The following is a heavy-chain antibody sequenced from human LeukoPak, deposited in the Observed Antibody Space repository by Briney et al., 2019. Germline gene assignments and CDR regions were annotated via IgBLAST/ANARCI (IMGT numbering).Heavy chain of an antibody. J-gene: IGHJ4*02. D-gene: IGHD6-19*01. CDR1: GFTLSSYA. CDR3: VRDQSRYSSGCMDC. CDR2: ISSNGGST. V-gene: IGHV3-64D*09. Sequence: PGGSLRLSCSASGFTLSSYAMHWVRQAPGKGLEYVSAISSNGGSTYNADSVKGRFTISRDNSKNTLYLQMSSLRAEDTAVYYCVRDQSRYSSGCMDCWGQGTLVTVSS.